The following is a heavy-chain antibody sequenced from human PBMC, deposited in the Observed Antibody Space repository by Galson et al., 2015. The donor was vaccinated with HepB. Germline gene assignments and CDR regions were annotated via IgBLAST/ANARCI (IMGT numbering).Heavy chain of an antibody. CDR1: GGSISSYY. V-gene: IGHV4-59*01. Sequence: ETLSLTCTVSGGSISSYYWSWIRQPPGKGLEWIGYIYYSGSTNYNPSLKSRVTISVDTSRNQFSLKLSSVTAADPAVYYCARGGSSPRRAFDIWGQGTMVTVSS. CDR3: ARGGSSPRRAFDI. D-gene: IGHD6-6*01. CDR2: IYYSGST. J-gene: IGHJ3*02.